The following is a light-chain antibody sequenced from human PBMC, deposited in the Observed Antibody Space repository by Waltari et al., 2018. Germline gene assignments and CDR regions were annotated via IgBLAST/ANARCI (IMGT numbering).Light chain of an antibody. CDR3: QQTYGSPPT. CDR1: QSISTY. Sequence: DIQMTQSPSSLPASVGDRVTITCRASQSISTYLHWYQQKPGKAPKLLVYASSNFQTGVSSRFSGSGSGTDFTLTISSLEPEDFATYYCQQTYGSPPTFGPGTKVDI. V-gene: IGKV1-39*01. J-gene: IGKJ3*01. CDR2: ASS.